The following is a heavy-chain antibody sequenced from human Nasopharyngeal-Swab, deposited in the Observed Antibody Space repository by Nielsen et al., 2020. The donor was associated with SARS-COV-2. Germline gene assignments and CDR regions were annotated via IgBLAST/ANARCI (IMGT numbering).Heavy chain of an antibody. J-gene: IGHJ4*02. D-gene: IGHD4/OR15-4a*01. CDR3: AKDVHADYGGIDY. Sequence: GESLKISCAASGFTFSSYAMHWVRQAPGKRLEWVAVISYDGSNKYYADSVKGRFTISRDNSKNTLYLQMNSLRVDDTAVYYCAKDVHADYGGIDYWGQGILVTVSS. CDR1: GFTFSSYA. V-gene: IGHV3-30-3*01. CDR2: ISYDGSNK.